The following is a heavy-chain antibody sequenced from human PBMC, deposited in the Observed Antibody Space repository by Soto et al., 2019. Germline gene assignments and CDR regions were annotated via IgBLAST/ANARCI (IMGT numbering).Heavy chain of an antibody. Sequence: PGGSLRLSCAASGFTCSSYAMSWVRQAPGKGLEWVSAISGSGGSTYYADSVKGRFTISRDNSKNTLYLQMNSLRAEDTAVHYCAKPTPHRSSWPPNVDYWGQGTLVTVSS. D-gene: IGHD6-13*01. CDR2: ISGSGGST. CDR1: GFTCSSYA. J-gene: IGHJ4*02. CDR3: AKPTPHRSSWPPNVDY. V-gene: IGHV3-23*01.